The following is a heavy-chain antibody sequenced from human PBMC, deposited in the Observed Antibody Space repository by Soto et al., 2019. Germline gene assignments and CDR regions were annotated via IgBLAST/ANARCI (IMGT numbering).Heavy chain of an antibody. V-gene: IGHV3-23*01. J-gene: IGHJ4*02. Sequence: EVQLLESGGGLVQPGGSLRLSCAASGFTFSSYAMSWVRQAPGKGLEWVSAISGSGGSTYYADFVKGRFTISRDNSKNTLYLQMNSLRAEDTAVYYCAKAIAVAIWEFDYWGQGTLVTVSS. CDR2: ISGSGGST. CDR3: AKAIAVAIWEFDY. D-gene: IGHD6-19*01. CDR1: GFTFSSYA.